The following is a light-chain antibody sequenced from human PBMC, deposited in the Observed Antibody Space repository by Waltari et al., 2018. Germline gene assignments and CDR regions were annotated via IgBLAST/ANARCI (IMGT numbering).Light chain of an antibody. CDR1: SSDVGSYNL. J-gene: IGLJ3*02. CDR2: EDS. Sequence: HSALTQPASVSGSPGQSITISCTGTSSDVGSYNLVSWYQQHPDKAPKLMIYEDSKRPSGVSNRCACSKSGKTASRTISGLQAEDEADYYCCSYAGSSTLVFGGGTKLTVL. CDR3: CSYAGSSTLV. V-gene: IGLV2-23*01.